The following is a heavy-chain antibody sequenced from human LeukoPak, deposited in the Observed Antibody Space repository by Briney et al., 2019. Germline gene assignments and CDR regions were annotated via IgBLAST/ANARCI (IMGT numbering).Heavy chain of an antibody. J-gene: IGHJ3*02. V-gene: IGHV4-59*12. Sequence: SETLSLTCTVSGGSISSYYWSWIRQPPGKGLEWIGYIYYSGSTNYNPSLKSRVTMSVDTSKNQFSLKLSSVTAADTAVYYCARDYPVYDYVWGSYRVDAFDIWGQGTMVTVSS. CDR1: GGSISSYY. D-gene: IGHD3-16*02. CDR2: IYYSGST. CDR3: ARDYPVYDYVWGSYRVDAFDI.